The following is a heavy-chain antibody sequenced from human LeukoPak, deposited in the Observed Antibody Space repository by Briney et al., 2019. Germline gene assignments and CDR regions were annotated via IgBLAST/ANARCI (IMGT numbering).Heavy chain of an antibody. CDR1: GFTFSSYA. CDR2: MSFDGSYQ. J-gene: IGHJ4*02. Sequence: GRSLRLSCAASGFTFSSYAMHWVRQAPGKGLEWVAVMSFDGSYQYYADSVKGRFTISRDNSKNSLYLQMNSLRTEDTAVYYCARDLLLWFGEDFDYWGQGTLVTVSS. D-gene: IGHD3-10*01. CDR3: ARDLLLWFGEDFDY. V-gene: IGHV3-30*04.